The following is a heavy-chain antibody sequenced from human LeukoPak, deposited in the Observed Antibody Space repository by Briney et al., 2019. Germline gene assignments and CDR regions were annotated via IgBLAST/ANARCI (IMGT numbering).Heavy chain of an antibody. CDR2: IYSGGST. D-gene: IGHD6-19*01. Sequence: PGRSLRLSCAASGFTFDDYAMHWVRQAPGKGLEWVSVIYSGGSTYYADSVKGRFTISRDNSKNTLYLQMNSLRAEDTAVYYCARGFDSSGWYGGYWGQGTLVTVSS. V-gene: IGHV3-53*01. CDR1: GFTFDDYA. CDR3: ARGFDSSGWYGGY. J-gene: IGHJ4*02.